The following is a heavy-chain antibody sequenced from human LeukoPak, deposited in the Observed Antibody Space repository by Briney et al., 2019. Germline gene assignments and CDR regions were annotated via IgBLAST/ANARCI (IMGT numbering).Heavy chain of an antibody. CDR1: GGTFSSYA. Sequence: SVKVSCKASGGTFSSYAISWVRQAPGQGLEWMERIIPILGIANYAQKFQGRVTITADKSTSTAYMELSSLRSGDTAVYYCARGPHERSGYPDDWGQGTLVTVSS. CDR2: IIPILGIA. CDR3: ARGPHERSGYPDD. J-gene: IGHJ4*02. V-gene: IGHV1-69*04. D-gene: IGHD3-22*01.